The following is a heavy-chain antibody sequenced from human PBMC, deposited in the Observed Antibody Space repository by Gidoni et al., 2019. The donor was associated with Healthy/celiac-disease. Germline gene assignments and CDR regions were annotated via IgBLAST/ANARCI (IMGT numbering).Heavy chain of an antibody. V-gene: IGHV1-46*01. Sequence: QVQLVQSGAEVKKPGASVKVSCKASGYTFTSYYMHWVRQAPGQGLEWMGIINPSGGSTSYAQKFQGRVTMTRDTSTSTVYMELSSLRSEDTAVYYCARMVIVPEAYYYYGMDVWGQGTTVTVSS. D-gene: IGHD2-21*01. CDR1: GYTFTSYY. J-gene: IGHJ6*02. CDR3: ARMVIVPEAYYYYGMDV. CDR2: INPSGGST.